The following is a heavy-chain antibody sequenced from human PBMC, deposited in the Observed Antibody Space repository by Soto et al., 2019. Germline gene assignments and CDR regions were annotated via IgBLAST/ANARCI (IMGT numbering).Heavy chain of an antibody. D-gene: IGHD2-2*01. CDR3: ARGGRYCSSTSCYSVYYYYYYMDV. CDR2: INHSGST. Sequence: SETLSLTCAVYGGSLSGYYWSWIRQPPGKGLEWIGEINHSGSTNYNPSLKSRVTISVDTSKNQFSLKLSSVTAADTAVYYCARGGRYCSSTSCYSVYYYYYYMDVWGKGTTVTVSS. CDR1: GGSLSGYY. V-gene: IGHV4-34*01. J-gene: IGHJ6*03.